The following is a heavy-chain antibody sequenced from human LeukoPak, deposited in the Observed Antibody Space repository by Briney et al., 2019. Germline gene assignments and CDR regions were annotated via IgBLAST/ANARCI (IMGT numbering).Heavy chain of an antibody. D-gene: IGHD6-13*01. CDR1: GGSISSSNFY. CDR3: ASMYSSSWYEIDY. Sequence: SETLSLTCTVSGGSISSSNFYWGWIRQPPGKGLEWIGSIYYSGSTYYNPSLKSRVTISVDTSKNQFSLKLSSVTAADTAVYYCASMYSSSWYEIDYWGQGTLVTVSS. J-gene: IGHJ4*02. V-gene: IGHV4-39*07. CDR2: IYYSGST.